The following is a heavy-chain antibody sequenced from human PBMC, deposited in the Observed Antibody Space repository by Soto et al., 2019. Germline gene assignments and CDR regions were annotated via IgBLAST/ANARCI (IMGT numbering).Heavy chain of an antibody. D-gene: IGHD3-10*01. CDR2: FDPEDGET. Sequence: ASVKVSCKVSGYTLTELSMHWVRQAPGKGLEWMGGFDPEDGETIYAQKVQGRVTMTEDTSTDTAYMELSSLRSEDTAVYYCATEGGFYGSGSYPAFDIWGQGTMVTVSS. CDR3: ATEGGFYGSGSYPAFDI. CDR1: GYTLTELS. V-gene: IGHV1-24*01. J-gene: IGHJ3*02.